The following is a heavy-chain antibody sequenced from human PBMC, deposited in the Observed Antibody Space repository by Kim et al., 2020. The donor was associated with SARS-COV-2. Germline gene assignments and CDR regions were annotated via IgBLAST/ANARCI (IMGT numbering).Heavy chain of an antibody. CDR2: IIPIFGTA. V-gene: IGHV1-69*13. CDR3: ARMQFDIVATRYYYYYGMDV. J-gene: IGHJ6*02. Sequence: SVKVSCKASGGTFSSYAISWVRQAPGQGLEWMGGIIPIFGTANYAQKFQGRVTITADESTSTAYMELSSLRSEDTAVYYCARMQFDIVATRYYYYYGMDVWGQGTTVTVSS. D-gene: IGHD5-12*01. CDR1: GGTFSSYA.